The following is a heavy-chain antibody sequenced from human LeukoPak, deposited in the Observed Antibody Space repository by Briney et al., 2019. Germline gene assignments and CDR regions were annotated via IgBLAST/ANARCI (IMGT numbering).Heavy chain of an antibody. V-gene: IGHV3-30*02. Sequence: PGGSLRLSCAASGFTFSNYGIHWVRQAPGRGLEWVAFIRYDGRNKYYADSVTGRFTISRDNSKNTVYLQVNSLIPDDTALYYCAKDLSIQYRVVALDYWGQGTLVTVSS. CDR2: IRYDGRNK. J-gene: IGHJ4*02. D-gene: IGHD3-3*01. CDR1: GFTFSNYG. CDR3: AKDLSIQYRVVALDY.